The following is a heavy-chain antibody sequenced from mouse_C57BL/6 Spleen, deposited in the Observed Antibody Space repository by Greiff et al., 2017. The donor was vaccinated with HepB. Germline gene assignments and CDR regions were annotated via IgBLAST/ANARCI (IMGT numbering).Heavy chain of an antibody. J-gene: IGHJ1*03. V-gene: IGHV5-16*01. D-gene: IGHD1-1*01. CDR3: ARNSYYYGSSYWYFDV. Sequence: DVHLVESEGGSVQPGSSMKLSCTASGFTFSDYYMAWVRQVPEKGLEWVANINYDGSSTYYLDSLKSRFIISRDNAKNILYLQMSSLKSEDTATYYCARNSYYYGSSYWYFDVWGTGTTVTVSS. CDR2: INYDGSST. CDR1: GFTFSDYY.